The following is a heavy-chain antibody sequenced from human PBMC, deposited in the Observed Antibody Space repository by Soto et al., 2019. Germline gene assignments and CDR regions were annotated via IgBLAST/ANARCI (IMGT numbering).Heavy chain of an antibody. CDR1: GDTFSSYA. CDR3: VRHDCISSSCYYYYYYVMDV. Sequence: QVQLVQSGAEVKKPGSSVKVSCKASGDTFSSYAISWVRQAPGQGLEWMGGIIPFFDTANYAQQFQGRVTITADESTGTAYMELSSLRSEYTAVYYCVRHDCISSSCYYYYYYVMDVWGQGTTVTVSS. D-gene: IGHD2-2*01. CDR2: IIPFFDTA. V-gene: IGHV1-69*12. J-gene: IGHJ6*02.